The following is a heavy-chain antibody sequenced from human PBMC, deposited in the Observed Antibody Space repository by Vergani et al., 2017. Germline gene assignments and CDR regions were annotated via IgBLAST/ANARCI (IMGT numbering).Heavy chain of an antibody. D-gene: IGHD2-8*01. CDR2: ISWNSKSE. J-gene: IGHJ4*02. CDR1: GFIFDDYA. Sequence: EVHLVESGGDLVEPGRSLRLSCAASGFIFDDYAMHWVRQVPGKGLEWVSGISWNSKSEAYAESVKGRFAISRDNAKNSLYLQMNSLRPEDTAQYYCAKDHGGYCTNGNCLFGSWGQGTPVTVSS. V-gene: IGHV3-9*01. CDR3: AKDHGGYCTNGNCLFGS.